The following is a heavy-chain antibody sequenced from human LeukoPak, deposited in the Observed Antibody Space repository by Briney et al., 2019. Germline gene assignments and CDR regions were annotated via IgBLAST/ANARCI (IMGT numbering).Heavy chain of an antibody. J-gene: IGHJ4*02. CDR2: ISYDGSNK. CDR1: GFTFSSYA. V-gene: IGHV3-30-3*01. Sequence: PGGSLRLSCAASGFTFSSYAMHWVRQAPGKGLEWVAVISYDGSNKYYADSVKGRFTISRDNSKNTLYLQMNSLRAEDTAVYYCARAGIVGADWFDYWGQGTLVTVSS. D-gene: IGHD1-26*01. CDR3: ARAGIVGADWFDY.